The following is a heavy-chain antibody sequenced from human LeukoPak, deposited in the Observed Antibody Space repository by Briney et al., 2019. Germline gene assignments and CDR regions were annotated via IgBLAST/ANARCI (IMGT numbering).Heavy chain of an antibody. CDR1: GGSISSYY. D-gene: IGHD3-3*01. CDR3: ARVGGAYDFWSGPIDAFDI. Sequence: PSETLSLTCTVSGGSISSYYWSWIRQPAGKGLEWIGRIYTSGSTNYNPSLKSRVTMSVDTSKNQFSLKLSSVTAADTAVYYCARVGGAYDFWSGPIDAFDIWGQGTMVTVSS. J-gene: IGHJ3*02. CDR2: IYTSGST. V-gene: IGHV4-4*07.